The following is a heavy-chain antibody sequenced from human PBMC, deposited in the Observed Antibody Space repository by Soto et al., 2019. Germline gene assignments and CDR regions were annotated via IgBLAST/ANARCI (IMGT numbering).Heavy chain of an antibody. J-gene: IGHJ4*02. Sequence: PSETLFLTCTVSGGSVSSGTYYWSWFRQHPGKGLEWIGYISYSGTTFYNPSLQSRVTISVDTSKNQFSLNLYSVTAADTAVYFCVRDRGYWGQGSLVTVSS. V-gene: IGHV4-31*03. CDR3: VRDRGY. D-gene: IGHD3-10*01. CDR1: GGSVSSGTYY. CDR2: ISYSGTT.